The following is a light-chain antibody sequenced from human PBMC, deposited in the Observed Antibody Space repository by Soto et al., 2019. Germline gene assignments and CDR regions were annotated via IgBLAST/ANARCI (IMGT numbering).Light chain of an antibody. V-gene: IGKV3-20*01. CDR1: QSVSKNY. Sequence: ESVLTPPPLTLYLYPRQTPTLSCRASQSVSKNYLAWYQQRPGHAPRLLIYGASNRATGIPDRLSGSGSGTDFTLTISRLEPEDFAVYYCQQYGSSGTFGQGTKLDIK. CDR2: GAS. J-gene: IGKJ1*01. CDR3: QQYGSSGT.